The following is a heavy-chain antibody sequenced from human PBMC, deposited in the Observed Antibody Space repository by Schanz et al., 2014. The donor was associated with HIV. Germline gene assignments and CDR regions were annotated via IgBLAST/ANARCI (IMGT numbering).Heavy chain of an antibody. D-gene: IGHD3-22*01. CDR1: GFSFDSFG. CDR3: AKPEYDSRGNSQSHFDY. J-gene: IGHJ4*03. CDR2: ISYDGVNK. V-gene: IGHV3-30*18. Sequence: QVHLVESGGGVVQPGRSLRLSCVASGFSFDSFGMHWVRQAPGKGLEWVAVISYDGVNKHFADSVKGRFTISRDNSKNTLYLQMTTLRIDDTAVYYCAKPEYDSRGNSQSHFDYWGQGTTVIVSS.